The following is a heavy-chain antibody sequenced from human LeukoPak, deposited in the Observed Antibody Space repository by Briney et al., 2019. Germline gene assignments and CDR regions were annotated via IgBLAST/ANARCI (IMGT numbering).Heavy chain of an antibody. D-gene: IGHD1-26*01. CDR3: ARDSLVVGATTGFDP. Sequence: QPGGSLRLSCAVSGFTFSNFWMSWVRQAPGRGLEWVANIHPEGNEKYHVESVKGRFTISRDNAKNSLYLQMNSLRAEDTAVYYCARDSLVVGATTGFDPWGQGTLVTVSS. CDR2: IHPEGNEK. CDR1: GFTFSNFW. J-gene: IGHJ5*02. V-gene: IGHV3-7*01.